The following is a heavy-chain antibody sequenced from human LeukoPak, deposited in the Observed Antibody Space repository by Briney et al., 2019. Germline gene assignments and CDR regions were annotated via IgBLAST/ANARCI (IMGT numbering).Heavy chain of an antibody. CDR1: GFTISSYS. D-gene: IGHD6-13*01. CDR2: ISSSSSTI. Sequence: GGSLRLSCAASGFTISSYSVNWVRQAPGKGLAWASYISSSSSTIYYADSVKGRFTISRDNAKNSLYLQMNSLRAEDTAVYYCARVGSIAAAGTVDYWGQGTLVTVSS. CDR3: ARVGSIAAAGTVDY. J-gene: IGHJ4*02. V-gene: IGHV3-48*04.